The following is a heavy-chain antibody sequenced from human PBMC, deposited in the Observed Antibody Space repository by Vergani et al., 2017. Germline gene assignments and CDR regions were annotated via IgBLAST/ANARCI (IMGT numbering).Heavy chain of an antibody. CDR2: IWYDGSNK. CDR1: AFTFSSYG. D-gene: IGHD5-24*01. J-gene: IGHJ6*02. V-gene: IGHV3-33*01. Sequence: QVQLVESGGGVVQPGRSLRLSCAASAFTFSSYGMHWVRQAPGKGLEWVAVIWYDGSNKYYADSVKGRFTISRDNSKNALYLQMNSLRAEDTAVYYCARDRDGYNSDYYGMDVWGQGTTVTVSS. CDR3: ARDRDGYNSDYYGMDV.